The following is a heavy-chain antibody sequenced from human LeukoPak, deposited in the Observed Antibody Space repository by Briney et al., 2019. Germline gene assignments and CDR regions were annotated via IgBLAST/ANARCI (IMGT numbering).Heavy chain of an antibody. CDR2: THTSGST. V-gene: IGHV4-4*08. J-gene: IGHJ4*02. Sequence: PSETLSLTCTVSGGSISGYYWSWIRQPPGKGLEWIGYTHTSGSTSYTPSPKRRVTISVDTSKNQFYLKVSSVTAADTAVYYCASSTWNYSFADYWGRGTLVNVSS. CDR3: ASSTWNYSFADY. D-gene: IGHD1-7*01. CDR1: GGSISGYY.